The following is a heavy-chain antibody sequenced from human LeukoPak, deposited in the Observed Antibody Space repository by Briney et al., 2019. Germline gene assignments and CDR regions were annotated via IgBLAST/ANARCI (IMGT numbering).Heavy chain of an antibody. V-gene: IGHV3-21*01. Sequence: GGSLRLSCAASGFTFSSYSMNWVRQAPGKGLEWVSSISSSSSNIYYADSVKGRFTISRDNAKNSLYLQMNSLRAEDTAVYYCARDFGRYYFDYWGQGTLVTVSS. CDR3: ARDFGRYYFDY. D-gene: IGHD3-10*01. CDR2: ISSSSSNI. CDR1: GFTFSSYS. J-gene: IGHJ4*02.